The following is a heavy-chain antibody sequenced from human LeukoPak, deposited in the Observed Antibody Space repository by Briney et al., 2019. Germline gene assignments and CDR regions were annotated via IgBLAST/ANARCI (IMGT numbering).Heavy chain of an antibody. CDR1: GFTFGDYA. D-gene: IGHD1-1*01. V-gene: IGHV3-49*03. CDR3: ANDNEDFDY. CDR2: IRSKAYGGTT. Sequence: GGSLRLSCTASGFTFGDYAMSWFRQAPGKGLEWAGFIRSKAYGGTTEYAASVKGRFTISRGDSKSIAYLQMNSLKTEDTAVYYCANDNEDFDYWGQGILVTVSS. J-gene: IGHJ4*02.